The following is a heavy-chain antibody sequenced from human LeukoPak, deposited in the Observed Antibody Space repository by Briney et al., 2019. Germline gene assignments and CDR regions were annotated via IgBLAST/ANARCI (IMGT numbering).Heavy chain of an antibody. CDR2: ISHSGSI. Sequence: SETLSLTCAVYGGSFSGYYWNWLRQPPGKGLEWIGEISHSGSINYNPSLKSRVTISVDRSKNQFSLNLTSVTAADTALYYCATALNAMTTVTLNWFDPWGQGTLVTVSS. CDR1: GGSFSGYY. V-gene: IGHV4-34*01. J-gene: IGHJ5*02. D-gene: IGHD4-17*01. CDR3: ATALNAMTTVTLNWFDP.